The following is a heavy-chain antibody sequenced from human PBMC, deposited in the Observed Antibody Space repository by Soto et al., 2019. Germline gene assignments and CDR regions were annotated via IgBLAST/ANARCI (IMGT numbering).Heavy chain of an antibody. CDR2: MYKTGST. J-gene: IGHJ6*02. CDR3: ARDLWGYCGTDCYPLDV. CDR1: GSSISSSY. D-gene: IGHD2-21*02. Sequence: PSETLCLTCAISGSSISSSYWSWIRQPPGKGLEWIGYMYKTGSTVYNPSLKSRVTISVDTSKNQFYLKVNSVTAADTAVYYCARDLWGYCGTDCYPLDVWGQGTTVTVSS. V-gene: IGHV4-59*01.